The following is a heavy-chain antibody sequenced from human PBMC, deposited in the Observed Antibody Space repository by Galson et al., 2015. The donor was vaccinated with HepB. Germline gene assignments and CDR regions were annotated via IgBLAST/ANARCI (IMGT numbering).Heavy chain of an antibody. CDR3: AREGLGCSGGSCYWGFDY. J-gene: IGHJ4*02. V-gene: IGHV1-2*06. D-gene: IGHD2-15*01. CDR1: GYTFTGYY. Sequence: SVKVSCKASGYTFTGYYTHWVRQAPGQGLEWMGRINPNSGGTNYAQKFQGRVTMTRDTSISTAYMELSRLRSDDTAVYYCAREGLGCSGGSCYWGFDYWGQGTLVTVSS. CDR2: INPNSGGT.